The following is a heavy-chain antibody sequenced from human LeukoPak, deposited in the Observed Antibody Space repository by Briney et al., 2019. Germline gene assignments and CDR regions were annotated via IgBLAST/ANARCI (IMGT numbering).Heavy chain of an antibody. D-gene: IGHD3-22*01. V-gene: IGHV3-66*02. CDR1: GFTVSSSH. CDR3: AKAGKTYYYDSSGYYCDY. CDR2: TYSGGNT. Sequence: GGSLRLSCAASGFTVSSSHMTWVRQTPGKGLVWVSVTYSGGNTDYADSVKGRFTISRDNSKNTLYLQMNSLRAEDTAVYYCAKAGKTYYYDSSGYYCDYWGQGTLVTVSS. J-gene: IGHJ4*02.